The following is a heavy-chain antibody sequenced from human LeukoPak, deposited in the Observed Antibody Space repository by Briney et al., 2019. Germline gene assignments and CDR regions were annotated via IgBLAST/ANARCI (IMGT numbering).Heavy chain of an antibody. J-gene: IGHJ6*04. Sequence: GGSLRLSCAASRSTFSNYAMHWVRQAPGKGLEWVAIISYDGSDKYYADSVKGRFAISRDYSNSTLFLQMNSLKTEDTAVYYCARAFRSTDIRARPLDVWGKGTTVTVSS. V-gene: IGHV3-30*09. D-gene: IGHD5-12*01. CDR1: RSTFSNYA. CDR3: ARAFRSTDIRARPLDV. CDR2: ISYDGSDK.